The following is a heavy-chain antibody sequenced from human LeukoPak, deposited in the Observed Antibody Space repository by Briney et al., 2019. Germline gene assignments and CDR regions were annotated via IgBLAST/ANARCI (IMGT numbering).Heavy chain of an antibody. CDR2: IYNSGST. V-gene: IGHV4-59*08. D-gene: IGHD3-10*01. Sequence: SETLSLTCTVSGGSISSYYWSWIRQPPGKGLEWIGYIYNSGSTNYNPSLKSRVTISVDTSKNQFSLKLSSVTAADTAVYYCARRRASGFGELFDYWGQGTLVTVSS. J-gene: IGHJ4*02. CDR3: ARRRASGFGELFDY. CDR1: GGSISSYY.